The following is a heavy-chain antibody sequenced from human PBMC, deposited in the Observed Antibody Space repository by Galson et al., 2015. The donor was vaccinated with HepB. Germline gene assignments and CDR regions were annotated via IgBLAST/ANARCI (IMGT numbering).Heavy chain of an antibody. CDR1: GFTFSDDD. CDR3: ARDFHTYYYDSSGYLFAFDI. D-gene: IGHD3-22*01. V-gene: IGHV3-11*05. J-gene: IGHJ3*02. CDR2: ISSSSSYT. Sequence: SLRLSCAASGFTFSDDDMSWVRQAPGKGLEWVSYISSSSSYTYYADSVKGRFTISRDNAKNSLYLQMNSLRAEDTAVYYCARDFHTYYYDSSGYLFAFDIWGQGTMVTVSS.